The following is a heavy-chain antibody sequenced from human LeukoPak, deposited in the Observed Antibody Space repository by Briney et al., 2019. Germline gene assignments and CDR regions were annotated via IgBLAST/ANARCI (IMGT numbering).Heavy chain of an antibody. D-gene: IGHD5-12*01. CDR3: ARFGLGVSGYDFSDY. Sequence: SVKVSCKASGGTFSSYAISWVRQAPGHGLEWRGGIIPIFGTANYAQKFQGRVTITADESTSTAYMELSSLRSEDTAVYYCARFGLGVSGYDFSDYWGQGTLVTVSS. V-gene: IGHV1-69*01. J-gene: IGHJ4*02. CDR2: IIPIFGTA. CDR1: GGTFSSYA.